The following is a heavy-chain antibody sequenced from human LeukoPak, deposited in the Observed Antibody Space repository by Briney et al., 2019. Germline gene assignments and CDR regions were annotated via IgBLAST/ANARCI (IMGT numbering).Heavy chain of an antibody. V-gene: IGHV3-23*01. CDR2: ISGSDGST. Sequence: GGSLRLSCTASGFTFSNYAMSWVRQAPGKGLEWVSTISGSDGSTYYADSVKGRFTISRDNSKNTLYLQMNSLRVEDTAIYHCAKGRGYCTGGSCYSDYWGQGTLVTVSS. CDR3: AKGRGYCTGGSCYSDY. CDR1: GFTFSNYA. D-gene: IGHD2-15*01. J-gene: IGHJ4*02.